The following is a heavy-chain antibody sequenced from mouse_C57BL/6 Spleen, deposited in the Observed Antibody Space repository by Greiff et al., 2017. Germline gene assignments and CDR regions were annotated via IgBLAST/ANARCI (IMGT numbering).Heavy chain of an antibody. J-gene: IGHJ3*01. Sequence: EVQLQQSGPELVKPGASVKISCKASGYTFTDYYMNWVKQSHGKSLEWIGDINPNNGGTSYNQKFKGKATLTVDKSSSTAYMELRSLTSEDSAVYYCAKTAQATWWFDYWGQGTLVTVSA. CDR1: GYTFTDYY. CDR2: INPNNGGT. CDR3: AKTAQATWWFDY. D-gene: IGHD3-2*02. V-gene: IGHV1-26*01.